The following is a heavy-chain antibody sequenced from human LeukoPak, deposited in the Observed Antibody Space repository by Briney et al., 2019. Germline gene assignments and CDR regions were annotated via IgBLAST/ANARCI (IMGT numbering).Heavy chain of an antibody. CDR2: IYSGGST. Sequence: GGXXRLSCAASGFTFSSNYMSWVRQAPGKGLEWVSVIYSGGSTYYADSVKGRFTISRDNSKNTLYLQMNSLRAEDTAVYYCARGNYDILTGYYPYWGQGTLVTVSS. J-gene: IGHJ4*02. CDR3: ARGNYDILTGYYPY. D-gene: IGHD3-9*01. CDR1: GFTFSSNY. V-gene: IGHV3-53*01.